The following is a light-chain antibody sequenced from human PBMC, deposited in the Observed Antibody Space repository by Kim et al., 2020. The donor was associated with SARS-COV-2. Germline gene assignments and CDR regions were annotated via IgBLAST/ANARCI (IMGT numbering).Light chain of an antibody. CDR1: SGSVSTTYY. Sequence: QTVVTQEPSFSVSPGGTVTLTCGLSSGSVSTTYYPSWYQQTPGQPPRPLIYSTNTRSSGVPDRFSGSILGNKAALTITGAQADDESDYYCVLYMGSGISVFGGGTQLTVL. CDR3: VLYMGSGISV. CDR2: STN. J-gene: IGLJ3*02. V-gene: IGLV8-61*01.